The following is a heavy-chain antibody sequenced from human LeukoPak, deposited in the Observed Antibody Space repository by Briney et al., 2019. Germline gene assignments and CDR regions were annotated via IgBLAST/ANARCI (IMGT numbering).Heavy chain of an antibody. J-gene: IGHJ3*02. CDR1: GGSISSGDYY. CDR3: ARDHWEYSGSLDAFDI. V-gene: IGHV4-61*02. CDR2: IYTSGST. D-gene: IGHD1-26*01. Sequence: SETLSLTCTVSGGSISSGDYYWSWIRQPAGKGLEWIGRIYTSGSTNYNPSLKSRVTMSVDTSKNQFSLKLSSVTAADTAVYYCARDHWEYSGSLDAFDIWGQGTMVTVSS.